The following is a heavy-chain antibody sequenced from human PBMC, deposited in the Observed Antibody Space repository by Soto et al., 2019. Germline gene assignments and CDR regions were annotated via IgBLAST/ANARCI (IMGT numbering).Heavy chain of an antibody. CDR3: ASLLYYYDSSGYPRNAFDL. CDR2: IYSGGST. CDR1: GFTVSSNY. J-gene: IGHJ3*01. D-gene: IGHD3-22*01. V-gene: IGHV3-53*01. Sequence: PGGSLRLSCAASGFTVSSNYMSWVRQAPGKGLEWVLVIYSGGSTYYADSVKGRFTISRDNSKNTLYLQMNSLRAEATAVYYCASLLYYYDSSGYPRNAFDLWGTGTMLTVS.